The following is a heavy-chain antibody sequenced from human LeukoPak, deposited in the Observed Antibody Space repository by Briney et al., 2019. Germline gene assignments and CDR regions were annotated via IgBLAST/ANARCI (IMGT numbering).Heavy chain of an antibody. Sequence: SETLSLTCAVYGGSFRGYFWGWVRQTPGKGLEWLGEITHNGGTSYMPSLSGRVSVFQDVSKNQFSLKLSSVTAADTGVYYCARGNSGSHWGDHYFYMDVWGKGTTVIVSS. CDR2: ITHNGGT. CDR3: ARGNSGSHWGDHYFYMDV. V-gene: IGHV4-34*01. CDR1: GGSFRGYF. D-gene: IGHD1-26*01. J-gene: IGHJ6*03.